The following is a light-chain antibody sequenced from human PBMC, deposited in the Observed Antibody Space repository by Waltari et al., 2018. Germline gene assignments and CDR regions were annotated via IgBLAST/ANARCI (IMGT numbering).Light chain of an antibody. V-gene: IGKV3-20*01. J-gene: IGKJ1*01. CDR1: HSVSSRY. CDR2: GAM. CDR3: QQYGSTPWT. Sequence: ENVLTQSPSTLSLSPGERVTLSCRASHSVSSRYLAWYQQKPGQAPRLLIYGAMNRATGIPDRCRGSGLATDFTFTISRLEPEDSAVYYCQQYGSTPWTFGQGTKVEIK.